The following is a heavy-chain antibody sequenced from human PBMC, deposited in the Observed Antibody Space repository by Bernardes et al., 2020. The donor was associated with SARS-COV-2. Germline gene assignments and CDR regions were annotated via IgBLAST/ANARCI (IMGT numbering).Heavy chain of an antibody. CDR2: ISSSSSYI. CDR3: ARAGRYCSSTSCPHYYYYYYMDV. J-gene: IGHJ6*03. Sequence: VGSLRLSCAASGFTFSSYSMNWVRQAPGKGLEWVSSISSSSSYIYYADSVKGRFTISRDNAKNSLYLQRNSLRAEDTAVYYCARAGRYCSSTSCPHYYYYYYMDVWGKGTTVTVSS. V-gene: IGHV3-21*01. CDR1: GFTFSSYS. D-gene: IGHD2-2*01.